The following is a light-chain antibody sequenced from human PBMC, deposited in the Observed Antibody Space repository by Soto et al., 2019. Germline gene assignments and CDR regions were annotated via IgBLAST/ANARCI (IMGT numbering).Light chain of an antibody. CDR1: QDISKD. CDR2: SAT. V-gene: IGKV1-6*01. Sequence: AIQMTQSPTSLSASVGDRVIITCRASQDISKDLGWYQQKPGKAPKFLIYSATSTQSGVPSTFSGSGFGTDFTLTISSLQTEDFATYYCLQDQDYPRTFGQGTKVEF. CDR3: LQDQDYPRT. J-gene: IGKJ1*01.